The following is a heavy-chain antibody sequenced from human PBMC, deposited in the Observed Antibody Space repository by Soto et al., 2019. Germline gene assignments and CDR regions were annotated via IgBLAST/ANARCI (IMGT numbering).Heavy chain of an antibody. CDR1: GFTFGGYA. J-gene: IGHJ4*02. CDR2: IRSRAYGRTT. Sequence: PGGSLRLSCTTSGFTFGGYAVSWVRQAPGKGLEWLGFIRSRAYGRTTEYAASVRGRFSISRDDSRSIAYLQMNSLQTEDTAVYYCSRCVTQRELACEYFDFWGQGTLVTVSS. CDR3: SRCVTQRELACEYFDF. V-gene: IGHV3-49*04. D-gene: IGHD1-26*01.